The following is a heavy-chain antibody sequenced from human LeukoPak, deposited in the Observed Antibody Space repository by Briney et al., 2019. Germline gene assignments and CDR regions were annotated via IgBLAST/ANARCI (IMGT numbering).Heavy chain of an antibody. J-gene: IGHJ3*02. V-gene: IGHV3-7*01. CDR2: IKQDGSEK. CDR1: GFTFSSYW. CDR3: ARDFSLAAAGLPDAFDI. D-gene: IGHD6-13*01. Sequence: PGGSLRLSCAASGFTFSSYWMSWVRQAPGKGLEWVANIKQDGSEKYYVDSVKGRFTISRDNAKNSLYLQMNSLRAEDTAVYYCARDFSLAAAGLPDAFDIWGQGTMVTVSS.